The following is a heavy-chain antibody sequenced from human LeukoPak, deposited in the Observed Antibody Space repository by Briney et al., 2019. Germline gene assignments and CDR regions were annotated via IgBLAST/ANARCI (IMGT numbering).Heavy chain of an antibody. CDR1: GGSISSYY. Sequence: SETLSLTCTVSGGSISSYYWSWIRQPPGKGLEWNGYIYYSGSTNYNSSLKSRVTISVDTSKNQFSPKLSSVTAADTAVYYCARGTQQLAFDYWGQGTLVTVSS. CDR2: IYYSGST. D-gene: IGHD6-13*01. V-gene: IGHV4-59*01. J-gene: IGHJ4*02. CDR3: ARGTQQLAFDY.